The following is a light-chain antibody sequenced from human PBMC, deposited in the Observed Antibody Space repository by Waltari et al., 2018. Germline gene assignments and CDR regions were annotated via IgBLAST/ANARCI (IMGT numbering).Light chain of an antibody. Sequence: QSALTQPASVSGSPGQSLTISCTGTSSDGGGYKYVSWYQQHPGKAPKLMIFEVSNRPSGVSNRFSGSKSGNTASLTISGLQAEDEADYYCCSYTSSSLYVFGTGTKVTVL. CDR1: SSDGGGYKY. CDR3: CSYTSSSLYV. V-gene: IGLV2-14*01. CDR2: EVS. J-gene: IGLJ1*01.